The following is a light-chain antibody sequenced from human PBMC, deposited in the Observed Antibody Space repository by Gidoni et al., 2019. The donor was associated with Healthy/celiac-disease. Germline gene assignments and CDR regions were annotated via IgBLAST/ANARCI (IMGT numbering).Light chain of an antibody. Sequence: EIVMTQSPATLSVSPGESATLSCRASQSVSSNLAWYQHKPGQAPRLLIYGASTRATGIPARFSGSGSGTEFTLTISSLQSEDFAVYYCQQYNNWPPVITFGQGTRLEIK. CDR1: QSVSSN. CDR2: GAS. J-gene: IGKJ5*01. CDR3: QQYNNWPPVIT. V-gene: IGKV3-15*01.